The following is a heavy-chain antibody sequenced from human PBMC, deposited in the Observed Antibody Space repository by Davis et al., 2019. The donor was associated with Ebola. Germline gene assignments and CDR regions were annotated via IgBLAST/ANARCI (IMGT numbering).Heavy chain of an antibody. CDR3: AREEDSGYDYSFDY. CDR1: GYTFAAYG. Sequence: ASVKVSCKASGYTFAAYGISWVRQAPGQGLEWMGWISAYNGNTNYAQKLQGRVTMTTDTSTSTAYMELRSLRSDDTAVYYCAREEDSGYDYSFDYWGQGTLVTVSS. V-gene: IGHV1-18*01. CDR2: ISAYNGNT. D-gene: IGHD5-12*01. J-gene: IGHJ4*02.